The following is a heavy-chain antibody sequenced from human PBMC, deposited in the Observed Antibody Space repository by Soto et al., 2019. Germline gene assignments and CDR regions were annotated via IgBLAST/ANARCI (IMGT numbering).Heavy chain of an antibody. V-gene: IGHV3-23*01. CDR2: ISGSGGST. CDR3: AKDPATIAVAGTFDY. D-gene: IGHD6-19*01. J-gene: IGHJ4*02. CDR1: GFTFSTYG. Sequence: EVQLLESGGGLVQPGGSLRLSCAASGFTFSTYGMSWVRQAPGKGLEWVSIISGSGGSTYYADTVKGRFTISRDNSKNTLYLQMHSLRAEDTAVYYCAKDPATIAVAGTFDYWGQGTLVIVSS.